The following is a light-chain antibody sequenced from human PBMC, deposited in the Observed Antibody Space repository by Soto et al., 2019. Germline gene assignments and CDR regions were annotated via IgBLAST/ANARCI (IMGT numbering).Light chain of an antibody. J-gene: IGKJ4*01. Sequence: EIVMTQSPATLSVSPGERATLSCRASQSVSSNLAWYQQKPGQAPRLLIYGASTRATGIPARFSSSGSGTEFTLTISSLQAEDFAGYYCQRYNNWPPLTFGGGTKVEIK. CDR3: QRYNNWPPLT. V-gene: IGKV3-15*01. CDR2: GAS. CDR1: QSVSSN.